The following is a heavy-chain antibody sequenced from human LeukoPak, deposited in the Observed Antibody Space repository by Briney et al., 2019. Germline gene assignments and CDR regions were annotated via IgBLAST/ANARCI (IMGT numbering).Heavy chain of an antibody. Sequence: PGRSLRLSCAASGFTFSSYAMHWVRQAPGKGLEWVAVISYDGSNKYYADSVKGRFTISRDNSKNTLYLQMNSLRAEDTAVYYCAKELSQQLVYYYYYGMDVWGKGTTVTVSS. D-gene: IGHD6-13*01. V-gene: IGHV3-30-3*01. CDR1: GFTFSSYA. CDR2: ISYDGSNK. J-gene: IGHJ6*04. CDR3: AKELSQQLVYYYYYGMDV.